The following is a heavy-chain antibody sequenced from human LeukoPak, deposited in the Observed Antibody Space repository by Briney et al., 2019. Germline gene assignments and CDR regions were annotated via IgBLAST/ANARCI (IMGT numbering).Heavy chain of an antibody. CDR3: AKDGDYDSTLFDY. CDR1: GFTFDDYA. V-gene: IGHV3-9*01. J-gene: IGHJ4*02. Sequence: GRSLRLSCAASGFTFDDYAMHWVRQAPGKGLEWVSGISWNSGSIGYADSVKGRFTISRDNAKNSLYLQMNSLRAEDTAVYYCAKDGDYDSTLFDYWGQGTLVTVSS. CDR2: ISWNSGSI. D-gene: IGHD3-22*01.